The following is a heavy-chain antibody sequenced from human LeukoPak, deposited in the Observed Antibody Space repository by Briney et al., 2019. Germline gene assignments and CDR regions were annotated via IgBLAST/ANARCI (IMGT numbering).Heavy chain of an antibody. V-gene: IGHV1-2*02. Sequence: GSSVKVSCKASGGTFSSYAISWVRQAPGQGLEWMGWINPNSGDTNYAQNFQGRVTMTRDTSISTAYMDLSRLRSDDTAVYYCAREDTRGSSAFDIWGQGTMVTVSS. CDR3: AREDTRGSSAFDI. CDR2: INPNSGDT. CDR1: GGTFSSYA. D-gene: IGHD5-18*01. J-gene: IGHJ3*02.